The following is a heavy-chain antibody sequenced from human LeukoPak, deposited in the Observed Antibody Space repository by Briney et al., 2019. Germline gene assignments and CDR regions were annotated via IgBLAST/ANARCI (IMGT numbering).Heavy chain of an antibody. CDR1: GASVNSGSSY. CDR3: ARGPLHNWFDP. CDR2: INHSGST. V-gene: IGHV4-34*01. J-gene: IGHJ5*02. Sequence: SETLSLTCTVSGASVNSGSSYWSWIRQPPGKGLEWIGEINHSGSTNYNPSLKSRVTISVDTSKNQFSLKLSSVTAADTAVYYCARGPLHNWFDPWGQGTLVTVSS.